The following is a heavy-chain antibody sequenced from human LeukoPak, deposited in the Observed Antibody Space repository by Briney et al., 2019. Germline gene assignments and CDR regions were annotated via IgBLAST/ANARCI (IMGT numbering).Heavy chain of an antibody. CDR1: GGSIGSYY. CDR3: ARYEATIDWYFDL. Sequence: SETLSLTCTVSGGSIGSYYWGWIRQPPGKGLEWIGYIYYSGSTNYNPSLKSRVTISVDTSKNQFSLKLSSVTAADTAVYYCARYEATIDWYFDLWGRGTLVTVSS. V-gene: IGHV4-59*08. D-gene: IGHD5-12*01. CDR2: IYYSGST. J-gene: IGHJ2*01.